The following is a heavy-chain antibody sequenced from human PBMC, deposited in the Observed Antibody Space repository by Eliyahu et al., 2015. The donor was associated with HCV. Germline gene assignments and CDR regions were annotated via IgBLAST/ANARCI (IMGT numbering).Heavy chain of an antibody. V-gene: IGHV3-30*18. J-gene: IGHJ4*02. D-gene: IGHD4-17*01. CDR2: FSYDGWNT. CDR1: GXXFSRCG. Sequence: QVQLXESGGGVVQPGRSLRLSCXASGXXFSRCGMXWVRQTPDKGLQWLAVFSYDGWNTHYADSVKGRFTISRDNSKNMLFLEMNSLRAEDTAVYYCVKEADHGDYRTADYWGQGTLVTVSS. CDR3: VKEADHGDYRTADY.